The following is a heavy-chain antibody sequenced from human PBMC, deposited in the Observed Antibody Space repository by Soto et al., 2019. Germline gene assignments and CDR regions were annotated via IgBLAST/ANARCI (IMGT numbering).Heavy chain of an antibody. D-gene: IGHD3-22*01. CDR1: GFTFGDYA. CDR2: IRTKSNSYAT. CDR3: TRLHISGDYYDY. J-gene: IGHJ4*02. V-gene: IGHV3-73*01. Sequence: PGGSLRLSCTASGFTFGDYAMSWFRQAPGKGLEWVGRIRTKSNSYATAYGASVKGRFIISRDDSKNTAYLQMNSLKSEDTAVYFCTRLHISGDYYDYWGQGALVTVSS.